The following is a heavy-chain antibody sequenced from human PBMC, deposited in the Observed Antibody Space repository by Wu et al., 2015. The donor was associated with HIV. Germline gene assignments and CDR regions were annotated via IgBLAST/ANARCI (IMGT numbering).Heavy chain of an antibody. CDR1: GYTFTSYY. V-gene: IGHV1-46*01. J-gene: IGHJ3*02. CDR2: INPSGGST. CDR3: ARDPDSSGYYSDAFDM. Sequence: QVQLVQSGAEVKKPGASVKVSCKASGYTFTSYYMHWVRQAPGQGLEWMGIINPSGGSTSYAQKFQGRVTMTRDTFTSTVYMELSSLRSEDTAVYYCARDPDSSGYYSDAFDMWGQGTMVTVSS. D-gene: IGHD3-22*01.